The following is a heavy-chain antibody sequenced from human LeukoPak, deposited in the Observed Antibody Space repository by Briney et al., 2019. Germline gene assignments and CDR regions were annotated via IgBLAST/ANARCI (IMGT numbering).Heavy chain of an antibody. D-gene: IGHD4-23*01. J-gene: IGHJ4*02. CDR2: IGYEGVHK. V-gene: IGHV3-30*02. Sequence: GGSLRLSCAASGFTFNNFGMHWVRQAPGKGLEWVSFIGYEGVHKYYADSAKGRFTISKDNSKATLYLQMNSLRPEDTAVYYCAKDLHGGYSSDYWGQGTLVTVFS. CDR3: AKDLHGGYSSDY. CDR1: GFTFNNFG.